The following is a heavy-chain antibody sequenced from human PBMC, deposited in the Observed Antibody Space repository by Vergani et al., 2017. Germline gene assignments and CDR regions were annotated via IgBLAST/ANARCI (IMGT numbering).Heavy chain of an antibody. D-gene: IGHD2-2*01. CDR2: IWYDGSNK. J-gene: IGHJ6*03. CDR3: ARRMRGDTRQKYYYYIDV. Sequence: QVQLVESGGGVVQPGRSLRLSCAASGFTFSSYCMHWVRQAPGKGLEWVAVIWYDGSNKYYADSVKGRFTISRDNSKNTLYLQMNSLRAEDTAVYYCARRMRGDTRQKYYYYIDVWGKGTTVTVSS. CDR1: GFTFSSYC. V-gene: IGHV3-33*01.